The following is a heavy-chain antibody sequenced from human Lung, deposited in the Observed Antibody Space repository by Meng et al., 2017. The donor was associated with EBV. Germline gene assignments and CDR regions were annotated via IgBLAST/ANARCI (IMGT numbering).Heavy chain of an antibody. J-gene: IGHJ2*01. CDR3: ARYCSGGSCYRDVSRNNWYFDL. D-gene: IGHD2-15*01. Sequence: QGRRRGPGPGLVKPSWSLSLPCAVSGGSISSSNWWSWVRQPPGKGPEWIGEIYHSGSTNYNPSLKSRVTISVDKSKNQFSLKLSSVTAADTAVYYCARYCSGGSCYRDVSRNNWYFDLWGRGTLVTVSS. CDR2: IYHSGST. V-gene: IGHV4-4*02. CDR1: GGSISSSNW.